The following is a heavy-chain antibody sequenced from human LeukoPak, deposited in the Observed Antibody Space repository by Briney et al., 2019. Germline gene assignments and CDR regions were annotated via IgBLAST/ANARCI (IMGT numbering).Heavy chain of an antibody. J-gene: IGHJ4*02. D-gene: IGHD3-3*01. V-gene: IGHV3-9*01. Sequence: AGGSLRLSCAASGFTFDDYAMHWVRQAPGKGLEWVSGISWYSGSIGYADSVKGRFTISRDNAKNSLYLQMNSLRAEDTAVYYCARDLGDFWSGYSAEDYWGQGTLVTVSS. CDR2: ISWYSGSI. CDR1: GFTFDDYA. CDR3: ARDLGDFWSGYSAEDY.